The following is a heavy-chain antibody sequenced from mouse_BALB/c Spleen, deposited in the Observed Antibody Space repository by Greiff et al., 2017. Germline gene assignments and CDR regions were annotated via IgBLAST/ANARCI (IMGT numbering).Heavy chain of an antibody. CDR1: GFNIKDYY. D-gene: IGHD2-3*01. V-gene: IGHV14-1*02. CDR2: IDPENGNT. J-gene: IGHJ4*01. CDR3: ARDDGYCYAMDY. Sequence: VQLQQSGAELVRPGALVKLSCKASGFNIKDYYMHWVKQRPEQGLVWIGWIDPENGNTIYDPKFQGKASITADTSSNTAYLQLSSLTSEDTAVYYCARDDGYCYAMDYWGQGTSVTVSS.